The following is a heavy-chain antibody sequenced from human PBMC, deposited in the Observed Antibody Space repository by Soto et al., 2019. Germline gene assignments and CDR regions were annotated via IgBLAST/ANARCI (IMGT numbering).Heavy chain of an antibody. V-gene: IGHV3-30-3*01. Sequence: QVQLVESGGGVVQPGRSLRLSCAASGFSFNSYTMHCVRQTPGMALEWMTVIASNGAYKYYADSVKGRFTISRDNPKNTLYLQMDSLTTEDTAVYYCVRGVGAEDSFGYWGQGTLVTVSP. CDR1: GFSFNSYT. CDR2: IASNGAYK. J-gene: IGHJ4*02. CDR3: VRGVGAEDSFGY. D-gene: IGHD1-26*01.